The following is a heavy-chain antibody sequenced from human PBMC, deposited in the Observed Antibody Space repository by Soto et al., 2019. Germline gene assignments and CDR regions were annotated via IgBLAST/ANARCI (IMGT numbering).Heavy chain of an antibody. Sequence: DVQLIESGGGLVQPGGSLRLSCAASGFTFTKSWMHWVRQTPGKGLEWVSRVNTDGSDTLYADSVKSRYTISRDNAKNTHYLQINSLPAEDKAMYYCARHQAASGPTTLHYWCQGALVTVPS. J-gene: IGHJ4*02. CDR3: ARHQAASGPTTLHY. D-gene: IGHD6-13*01. CDR2: VNTDGSDT. CDR1: GFTFTKSW. V-gene: IGHV3-74*01.